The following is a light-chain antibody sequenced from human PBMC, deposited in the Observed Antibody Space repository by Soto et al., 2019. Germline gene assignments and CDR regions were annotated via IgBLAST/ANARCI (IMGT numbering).Light chain of an antibody. V-gene: IGKV3-20*01. CDR1: QSVRSNY. J-gene: IGKJ1*01. Sequence: EIVLTQSPGTRSLFPSETSTFYFRASQSVRSNYLAWYQQKPGQATXLLMFRTSSRATGIPDRLSGSGSGTDFTLTISRLEPEDFAVYYCQQYGSWTYGQGTKVDIK. CDR3: QQYGSWT. CDR2: RTS.